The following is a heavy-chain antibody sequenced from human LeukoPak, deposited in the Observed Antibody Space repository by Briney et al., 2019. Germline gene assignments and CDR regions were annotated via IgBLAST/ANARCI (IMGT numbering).Heavy chain of an antibody. CDR3: ARDERLLSFLK. CDR1: GFTFSSYA. CDR2: ISFDGSNK. Sequence: GGSLRLSCAASGFTFSSYALHWLRQAPGKGLEWLAVISFDGSNKYYADSVKGRFTISRDNSKNTLYLQMNSLRAEDTAIYYCARDERLLSFLKWGQGTLVTVSS. V-gene: IGHV3-30*04. J-gene: IGHJ4*02. D-gene: IGHD3-3*01.